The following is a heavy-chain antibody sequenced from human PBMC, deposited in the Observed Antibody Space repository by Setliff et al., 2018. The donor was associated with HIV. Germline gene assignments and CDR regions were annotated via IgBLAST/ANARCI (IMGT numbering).Heavy chain of an antibody. J-gene: IGHJ4*02. CDR2: VYYTGST. CDR3: ARDWRSGYDLNFDY. CDR1: GGSISTATFY. Sequence: PSETLSLTCTVSGGSISTATFYWNWIRQPPGKALEWLGIVYYTGSTNYNPSLKSRFTISRDNAKNSLYLQMNSLRAEDTAMYYCARDWRSGYDLNFDYWGQGTLVTVS. D-gene: IGHD5-12*01. V-gene: IGHV4-39*02.